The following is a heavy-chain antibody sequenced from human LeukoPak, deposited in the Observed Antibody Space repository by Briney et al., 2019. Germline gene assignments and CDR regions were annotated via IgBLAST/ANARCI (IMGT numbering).Heavy chain of an antibody. CDR3: ARQGKYCSGGSSYMAWFDP. D-gene: IGHD2-15*01. CDR2: IYYSGST. V-gene: IGHV4-59*08. J-gene: IGHJ5*02. Sequence: SETLSLTCTVSGGSISSYYWSWIRQPPGKGLEWIGYIYYSGSTNYNPSLKSRVTISVDTSKNQFSLKLSSVTAADTAVYYCARQGKYCSGGSSYMAWFDPWGQGTLVTVSS. CDR1: GGSISSYY.